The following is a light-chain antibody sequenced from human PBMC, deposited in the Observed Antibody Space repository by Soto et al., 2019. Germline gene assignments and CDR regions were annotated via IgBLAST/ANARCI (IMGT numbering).Light chain of an antibody. CDR3: QQYNTYSWT. CDR2: KAS. CDR1: QTISSW. V-gene: IGKV1-5*03. Sequence: DIQMTQSPSTLSGSVGDRVTITCRASQTISSWLAWYQQKPGKAPKPLIYKASTLKSGVPSRFSGSGSGTEFTLTISSLQPDDFATYYCQQYNTYSWTFGQGTKV. J-gene: IGKJ1*01.